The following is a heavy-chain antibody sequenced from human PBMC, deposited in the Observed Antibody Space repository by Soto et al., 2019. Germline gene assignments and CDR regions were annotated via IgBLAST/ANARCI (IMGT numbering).Heavy chain of an antibody. V-gene: IGHV3-9*01. D-gene: IGHD3-22*01. CDR2: ISWNSGSI. Sequence: PGGSLRLSCAASVFTFDDYAMHWVRQAPGKGLEWVSGISWNSGSIGYADSVKGRFTISRDNAKNSLYLQMNSLRAEDTALYYCAKDYYDSSGPFDYWGQGTLVTVSS. CDR1: VFTFDDYA. CDR3: AKDYYDSSGPFDY. J-gene: IGHJ4*02.